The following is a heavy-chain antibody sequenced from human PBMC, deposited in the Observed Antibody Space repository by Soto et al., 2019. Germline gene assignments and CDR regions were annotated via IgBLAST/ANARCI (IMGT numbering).Heavy chain of an antibody. Sequence: EVQLVESGGGLVQPGRSLRLSCAASGFTFDDYAMHWVRQAPGKGLEWVSGFSWNSGSIGYADSVKGRFTISRDNAKNSLYLQMNSLRAEDTALYYCAKDTGAYGDYVGMDAFDIWGQGTMVTVSS. CDR1: GFTFDDYA. CDR3: AKDTGAYGDYVGMDAFDI. D-gene: IGHD4-17*01. CDR2: FSWNSGSI. J-gene: IGHJ3*02. V-gene: IGHV3-9*01.